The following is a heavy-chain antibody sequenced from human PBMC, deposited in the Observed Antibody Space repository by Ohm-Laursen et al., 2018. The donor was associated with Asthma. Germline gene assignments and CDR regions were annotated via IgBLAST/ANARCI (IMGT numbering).Heavy chain of an antibody. CDR3: AKDSSLRWYNFDY. D-gene: IGHD4-23*01. Sequence: SLRLSCAASGFTFSSYGMHWVRQAPGKGLEWVAVISYDGTNKYYGDSVKGRFTISRDNSKNTLYLQMNSLRTEDTAVYYCAKDSSLRWYNFDYWGQGTPVTVSS. J-gene: IGHJ4*02. CDR2: ISYDGTNK. CDR1: GFTFSSYG. V-gene: IGHV3-30*18.